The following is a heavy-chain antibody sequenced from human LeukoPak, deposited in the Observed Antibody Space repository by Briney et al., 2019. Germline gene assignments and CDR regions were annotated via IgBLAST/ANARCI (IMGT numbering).Heavy chain of an antibody. D-gene: IGHD2-2*02. CDR3: ARVVDHCSSTSCYSGFDY. CDR2: INPSGGST. CDR1: GYTFTSYY. J-gene: IGHJ4*02. V-gene: IGHV1-46*01. Sequence: ASVKVSCKASGYTFTSYYMHWVRQAPGQGLEWMGIINPSGGSTSYAQKFQGRVTVTRDTSTSTVYMELSSLRSEDTAVYYCARVVDHCSSTSCYSGFDYWGQGTLVTVSS.